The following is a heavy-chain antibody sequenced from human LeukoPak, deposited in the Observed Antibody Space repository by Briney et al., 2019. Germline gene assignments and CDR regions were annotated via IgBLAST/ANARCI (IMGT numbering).Heavy chain of an antibody. CDR2: IIPKFRVA. CDR1: GGTFSSYA. D-gene: IGHD5-24*01. Sequence: SVKVSCKATGGTFSSYAISWVRQAPGQGLEWMGRIIPKFRVANYAQKFQGRVTITADKSTSTAYMELSSLSSEDTAVYYCARDLTRDGYNHDIRYGMDVWGQGTTVIVSS. CDR3: ARDLTRDGYNHDIRYGMDV. J-gene: IGHJ6*02. V-gene: IGHV1-69*04.